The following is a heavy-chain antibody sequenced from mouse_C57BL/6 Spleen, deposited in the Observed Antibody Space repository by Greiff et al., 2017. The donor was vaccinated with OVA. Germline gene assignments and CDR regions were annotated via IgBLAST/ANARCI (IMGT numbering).Heavy chain of an antibody. V-gene: IGHV7-1*01. Sequence: EVQGVESGGGLVKSGRSLRLSCATSGFTFSDFYMEWVRQAPGQGLEWIAASRNKANDYTTEYSASVKGRFIVSRDTSQSILYRQMNALRAEDTDIYSSARDEGHYYAMDYWGQGTSVTVSS. J-gene: IGHJ4*01. CDR2: SRNKANDYTT. CDR3: ARDEGHYYAMDY. CDR1: GFTFSDFY.